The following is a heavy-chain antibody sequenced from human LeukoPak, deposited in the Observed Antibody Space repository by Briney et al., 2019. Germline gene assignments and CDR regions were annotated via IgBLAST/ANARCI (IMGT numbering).Heavy chain of an antibody. J-gene: IGHJ6*03. CDR1: GLTFSNAW. D-gene: IGHD6-6*01. CDR3: TTGAAARPLFYYYMDV. V-gene: IGHV3-15*01. CDR2: IKSKSDGGTT. Sequence: GGPLRLSCAASGLTFSNAWMSWVRQAPGKGLEGVGRIKSKSDGGTTDYAAPVKGRFTISRDDSKDTLYLQMNSLKTEDTAVYFCTTGAAARPLFYYYMDVWGKGTTVTVSS.